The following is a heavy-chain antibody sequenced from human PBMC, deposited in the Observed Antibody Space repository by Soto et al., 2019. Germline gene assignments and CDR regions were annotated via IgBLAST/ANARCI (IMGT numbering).Heavy chain of an antibody. D-gene: IGHD5-12*01. J-gene: IGHJ6*02. CDR3: ARDSTTGAYYGMDV. V-gene: IGHV4-30-4*01. Sequence: PSETLSLTCTVSGGSIRGGGYYWSWIRQPPGKGLEWIGYIYYSGSTYYNPSLKSRVTISVDTSKNQFSLKLSSVTAADTAVYYCARDSTTGAYYGMDVWGQGTTVTVSS. CDR2: IYYSGST. CDR1: GGSIRGGGYY.